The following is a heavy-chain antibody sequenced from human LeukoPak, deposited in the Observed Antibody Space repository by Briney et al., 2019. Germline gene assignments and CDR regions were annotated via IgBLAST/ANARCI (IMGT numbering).Heavy chain of an antibody. CDR2: ISYDGSNK. CDR1: GFTFSSYG. V-gene: IGHV3-30*18. J-gene: IGHJ6*02. D-gene: IGHD6-19*01. CDR3: AKEGVAVTRYYYYGMDV. Sequence: GGSLRLSCAASGFTFSSYGMHWVRQAPGKGLEWVAVISYDGSNKYYADSVKGRFTISRDNSENTLYLQMNSLRAEDTAVYYCAKEGVAVTRYYYYGMDVWGQGTTVTVSS.